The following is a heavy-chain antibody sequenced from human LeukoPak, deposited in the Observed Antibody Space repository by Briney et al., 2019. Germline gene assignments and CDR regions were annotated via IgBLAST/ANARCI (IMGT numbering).Heavy chain of an antibody. V-gene: IGHV3-30*02. J-gene: IGHJ4*02. CDR3: AKGGVQWLAPFDY. CDR1: GFTFRSYG. D-gene: IGHD6-19*01. Sequence: GGSLRLSCAASGFTFRSYGMHWVRQAPGKGLEWVAYIQNDGSNEQYADSVKGRFTISRDNSKNTLYLQMNSLRAEDTAVYYGAKGGVQWLAPFDYWGQGTLVTVSS. CDR2: IQNDGSNE.